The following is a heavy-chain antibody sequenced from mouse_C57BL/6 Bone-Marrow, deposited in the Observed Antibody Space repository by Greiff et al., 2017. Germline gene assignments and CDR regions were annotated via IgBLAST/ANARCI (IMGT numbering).Heavy chain of an antibody. CDR1: GIDFSRYW. Sequence: EVQLQESGGGLVQPGGSLKLPCAASGIDFSRYWMSWVRRAPGKGLEWIGEINPDSSTINYAPSLKDKFIISRDNAKNTLYLQMSKVRSEDTALYYCARGGYYYGAAWFAYWGQGTLVTVSA. CDR2: INPDSSTI. V-gene: IGHV4-1*01. CDR3: ARGGYYYGAAWFAY. D-gene: IGHD1-1*01. J-gene: IGHJ3*01.